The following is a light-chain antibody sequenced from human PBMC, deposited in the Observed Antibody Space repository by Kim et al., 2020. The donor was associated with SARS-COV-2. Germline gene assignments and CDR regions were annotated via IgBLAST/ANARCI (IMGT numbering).Light chain of an antibody. CDR2: DAS. CDR1: QSINNY. V-gene: IGKV3-11*01. Sequence: EIVLTQSPATLSLSPGERATLSCRASQSINNYLGWYQQKPGQAPRLLIYDASNRATGTPARFSGSGSGTDFTLTISSLEPEDFAVYYCQQRSNFPITFGQGTRLEIK. CDR3: QQRSNFPIT. J-gene: IGKJ5*01.